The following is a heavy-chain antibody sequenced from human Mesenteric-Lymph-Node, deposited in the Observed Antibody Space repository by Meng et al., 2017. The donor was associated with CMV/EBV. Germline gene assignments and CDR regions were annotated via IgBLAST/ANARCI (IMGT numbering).Heavy chain of an antibody. CDR1: GFIFSSYA. Sequence: GESLKISCAASGFIFSSYAISWVRQAPGKGLEWVSVIFSGGSITYSADSVKGRFTISRDNSKNTLYLQMNSLRAEDTAVYYCAKDWSTVTGSYYYGMDVWGQGTTVTVSS. J-gene: IGHJ6*02. D-gene: IGHD4-11*01. V-gene: IGHV3-23*03. CDR2: IFSGGSIT. CDR3: AKDWSTVTGSYYYGMDV.